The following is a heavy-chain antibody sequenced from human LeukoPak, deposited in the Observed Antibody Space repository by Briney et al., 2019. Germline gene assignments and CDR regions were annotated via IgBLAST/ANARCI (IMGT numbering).Heavy chain of an antibody. CDR3: ASYYASGVSAYNYYGMDV. Sequence: SETLSLTCAVSGHSISTGYYWGWIRQPPGKGLEWIGSMSHNRGTYYIPSLKSRVTISMDTSKNQISLRLTSVTAADTAVYYCASYYASGVSAYNYYGMDVWGKGTTVTVSS. J-gene: IGHJ6*04. CDR2: MSHNRGT. CDR1: GHSISTGYY. D-gene: IGHD3-10*01. V-gene: IGHV4-38-2*01.